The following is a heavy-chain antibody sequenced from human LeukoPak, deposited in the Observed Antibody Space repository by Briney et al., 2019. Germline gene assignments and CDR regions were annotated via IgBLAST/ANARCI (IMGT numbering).Heavy chain of an antibody. J-gene: IGHJ6*03. V-gene: IGHV3-21*01. CDR3: ARDPYSGAYGDTYYYFMDV. D-gene: IGHD1-26*01. Sequence: GGSLRLSCAASGFSFSSYNMDWVRQTPGKGLEWISSITTSSSYTFYADSVKGRFTISRDNARNSLYLQMNSLTAEDAAVYYCARDPYSGAYGDTYYYFMDVWGKGTTVTISS. CDR2: ITTSSSYT. CDR1: GFSFSSYN.